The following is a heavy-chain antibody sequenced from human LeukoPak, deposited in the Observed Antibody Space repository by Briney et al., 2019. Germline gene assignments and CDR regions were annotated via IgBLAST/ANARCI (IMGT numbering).Heavy chain of an antibody. V-gene: IGHV1-8*01. D-gene: IGHD1-1*01. CDR1: GYTFTSYD. Sequence: ASVKVSCKASGYTFTSYDINWVRQATGQGLEWMGWMNPNSGNTGYAQKFQGRVTMTRNTSISTAYMGLSSLRSEDTAVYYCARALTTGTPYYYYGMDVWGQGTTVTVSS. CDR2: MNPNSGNT. CDR3: ARALTTGTPYYYYGMDV. J-gene: IGHJ6*02.